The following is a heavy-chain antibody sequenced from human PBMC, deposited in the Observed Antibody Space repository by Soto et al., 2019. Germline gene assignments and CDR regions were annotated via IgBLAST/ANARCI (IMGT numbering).Heavy chain of an antibody. CDR2: MNPNSGNT. CDR1: GYTFTSYG. CDR3: ARGHWGSAYYYGMDV. Sequence: ASVKVSCKASGYTFTSYGISWVRQATGQGLEWMGWMNPNSGNTGYAQKFQGRVTMTRNTSISTAYMELSSLRSDDTAVYYCARGHWGSAYYYGMDVWGQWTTVTVSS. V-gene: IGHV1-8*02. J-gene: IGHJ6*02. D-gene: IGHD7-27*01.